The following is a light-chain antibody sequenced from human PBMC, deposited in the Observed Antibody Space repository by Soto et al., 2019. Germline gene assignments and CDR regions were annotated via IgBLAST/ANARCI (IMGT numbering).Light chain of an antibody. CDR1: QSVRDN. J-gene: IGKJ3*01. CDR2: GAS. CDR3: QQYNNWPLT. V-gene: IGKV3-15*01. Sequence: EVVMTQSPATLSVSPGERVTLSCRASQSVRDNLAWYQQKPGQPPRLLIYGASTRDTGLPARFSGSGSGTEFTLTISSLQSEDFAVYYCQQYNNWPLTFGPGTKVDL.